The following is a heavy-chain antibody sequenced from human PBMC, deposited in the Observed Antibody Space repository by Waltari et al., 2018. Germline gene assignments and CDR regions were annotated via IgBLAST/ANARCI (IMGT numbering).Heavy chain of an antibody. V-gene: IGHV4-61*02. CDR3: ARSAKCESSSDSCDLVAN. J-gene: IGHJ4*02. Sequence: QVQLPESGPGLVEPSQTLSLTCTVSGASITIALFYWGLIRQPAGKGLEWIGRIHSSGLTEYKASLKSRVAISRDTSKNQFSLNLSSVTAADTAVYYCARSAKCESSSDSCDLVANWGQGTLVTVSS. D-gene: IGHD2-21*01. CDR1: GASITIALFY. CDR2: IHSSGLT.